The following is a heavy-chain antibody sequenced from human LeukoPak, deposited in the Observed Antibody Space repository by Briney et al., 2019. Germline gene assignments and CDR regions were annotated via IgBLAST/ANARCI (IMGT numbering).Heavy chain of an antibody. D-gene: IGHD3-9*01. Sequence: SETLSLTCTVSGGSISSGSYYWSWIRQPAGKGLEWIGRIYTSGSTNYNPSLKSRVTISVDTSKNQFSLKLSSVTAADTAVYYCAREPYDIYYYYMDVWGKGTTVTISS. V-gene: IGHV4-61*02. CDR2: IYTSGST. J-gene: IGHJ6*03. CDR3: AREPYDIYYYYMDV. CDR1: GGSISSGSYY.